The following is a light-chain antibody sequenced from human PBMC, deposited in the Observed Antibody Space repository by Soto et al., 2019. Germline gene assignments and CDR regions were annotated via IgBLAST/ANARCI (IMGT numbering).Light chain of an antibody. CDR1: QSLLDSDDGNTY. CDR2: AAS. V-gene: IGKV2-40*01. CDR3: LQHNSYPLT. Sequence: DIVMTQAPLSLPVTPGEPASISCRSSQSLLDSDDGNTYLDWYLQKPGNAPKRLIYAASSLQSWVPSRFSGSGSGTEFTLTISNLQPEDFATYYCLQHNSYPLTFGGGTKVDIK. J-gene: IGKJ4*01.